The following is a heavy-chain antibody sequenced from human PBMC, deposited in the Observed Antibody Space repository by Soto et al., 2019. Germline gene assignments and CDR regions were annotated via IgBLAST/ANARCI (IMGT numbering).Heavy chain of an antibody. D-gene: IGHD6-6*01. J-gene: IGHJ6*01. CDR1: GGTFSSYA. V-gene: IGHV1-69*01. CDR2: IIPIFGTA. Sequence: QVQLVQSGAEVKKPGSSVKVSCKASGGTFSSYAISWVRQAPGQGLEWMGGIIPIFGTANYAQKFQGRVTITADESTSTAYMELSSVRSEDTAVYYCAREESYSSSSRYGMDVWGQGTTVTVSS. CDR3: AREESYSSSSRYGMDV.